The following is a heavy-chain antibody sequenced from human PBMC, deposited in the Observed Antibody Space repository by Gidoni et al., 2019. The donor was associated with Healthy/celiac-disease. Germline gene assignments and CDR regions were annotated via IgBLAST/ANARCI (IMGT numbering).Heavy chain of an antibody. Sequence: QVQLQQWGAGLLKPSETLSLTCAVYGGSFIGYYWGWIRQPPGKGLEWIGEINHSGSTNYNPSLKSRVTISVDTAKNQFSLKLSSVTAADTAVYYCARAGKQWPAHSANDAFDIWGQGTMVTVSS. J-gene: IGHJ3*02. CDR1: GGSFIGYY. D-gene: IGHD6-19*01. CDR3: ARAGKQWPAHSANDAFDI. CDR2: INHSGST. V-gene: IGHV4-34*01.